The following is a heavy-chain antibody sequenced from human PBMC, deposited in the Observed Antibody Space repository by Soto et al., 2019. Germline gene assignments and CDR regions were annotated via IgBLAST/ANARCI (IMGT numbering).Heavy chain of an antibody. J-gene: IGHJ6*02. CDR2: INHSGST. Sequence: SETLSLTCAVYGGSFSGYYWSWIRQPPGKGLEWIGEINHSGSTNYNPSLKSRVTISVDTSKNQFSLKLSSVTAADTAVYYCARGRLPHLGYYGMDVWGQGTTVTAP. CDR3: ARGRLPHLGYYGMDV. V-gene: IGHV4-34*01. CDR1: GGSFSGYY. D-gene: IGHD5-12*01.